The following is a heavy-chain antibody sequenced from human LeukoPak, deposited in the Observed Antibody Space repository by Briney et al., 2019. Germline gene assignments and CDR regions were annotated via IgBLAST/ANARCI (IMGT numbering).Heavy chain of an antibody. J-gene: IGHJ3*02. CDR3: ATTNYYDSSGYYLDAFDI. CDR2: ISSSSSYI. D-gene: IGHD3-22*01. V-gene: IGHV3-21*01. Sequence: GGSLRLSCAASGFTFSSYSMNWVRQAPGKGLEWVSSISSSSSYIYYADSVKGRFTISRDNSKNTLYLQMNSLRAEDTAVYYCATTNYYDSSGYYLDAFDIWGQGTMVTVSS. CDR1: GFTFSSYS.